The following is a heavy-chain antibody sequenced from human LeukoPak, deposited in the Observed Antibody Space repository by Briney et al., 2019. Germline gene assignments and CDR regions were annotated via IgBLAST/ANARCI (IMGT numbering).Heavy chain of an antibody. CDR2: IKVDGSEK. CDR1: GFTFSNYW. V-gene: IGHV3-7*03. Sequence: GGSLRLSCAASGFTFSNYWMSWVRQAPGKGLEWVANIKVDGSEKYYLDSVKGRFTFSRDNAKNSVYLQVNSLRTEDTAVYYCARKTGMTGEAFDYWGQGTLVTVSS. D-gene: IGHD1-1*01. CDR3: ARKTGMTGEAFDY. J-gene: IGHJ4*02.